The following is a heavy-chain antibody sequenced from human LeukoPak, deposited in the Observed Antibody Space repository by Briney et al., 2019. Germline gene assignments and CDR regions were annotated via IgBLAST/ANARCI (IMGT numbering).Heavy chain of an antibody. J-gene: IGHJ4*02. CDR3: AKATITISGVVNQGLY. D-gene: IGHD3-3*01. V-gene: IGHV3-23*01. CDR2: ISGSGGST. Sequence: GGSLRLSCAASGFTFSSYAMSWVRQAPGKGLEWVSAISGSGGSTYYADSVKGRFTISRDNSKNTLYLQMNSLRAEDTAVYYCAKATITISGVVNQGLYWGQGTLVTVSS. CDR1: GFTFSSYA.